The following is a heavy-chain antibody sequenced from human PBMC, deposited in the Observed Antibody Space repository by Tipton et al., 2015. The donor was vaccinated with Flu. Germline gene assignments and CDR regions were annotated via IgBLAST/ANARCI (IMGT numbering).Heavy chain of an antibody. CDR1: GFTFDNYA. CDR2: ISWNSAKI. CDR3: AREGLYGDFFDC. Sequence: SLRLSCAASGFTFDNYAMHWVRQAPGKGLEWVSGISWNSAKIGYADSVKDRSTISRDNAKNSLYLEMNSLRAEDTALYYCAREGLYGDFFDCWGQGTLVTVSS. D-gene: IGHD4-17*01. V-gene: IGHV3-9*01. J-gene: IGHJ4*02.